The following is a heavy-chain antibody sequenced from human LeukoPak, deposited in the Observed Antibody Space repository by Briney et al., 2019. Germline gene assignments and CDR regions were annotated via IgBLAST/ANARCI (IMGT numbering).Heavy chain of an antibody. J-gene: IGHJ6*03. V-gene: IGHV4-59*08. CDR1: GGSVSSYS. D-gene: IGHD5-12*01. Sequence: SETLSLTCTVSGGSVSSYSWSWIRQPPGKGLEWIGYISHSGSTNYNPSLKSRVTIPVDRSRNQFSLNPRSVTVADTAVYYCARKGRAYTDYGGYYDYMDVWGKGTTVTVS. CDR3: ARKGRAYTDYGGYYDYMDV. CDR2: ISHSGST.